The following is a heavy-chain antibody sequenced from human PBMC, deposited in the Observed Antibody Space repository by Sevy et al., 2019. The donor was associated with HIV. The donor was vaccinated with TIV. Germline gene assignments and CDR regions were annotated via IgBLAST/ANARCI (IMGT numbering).Heavy chain of an antibody. CDR1: GGSISSYY. J-gene: IGHJ4*02. CDR3: ERSHLAFCGGDCFSPYYFDS. V-gene: IGHV4-59*01. CDR2: IYSSGST. Sequence: SETLSLTCSVSGGSISSYYWNWIRQPPGKGLERIGYIYSSGSTNYNPSLKSRVTISVDMSKNQFSLKLSSVTAADTAVYYCERSHLAFCGGDCFSPYYFDSWGQGTLVTVSS. D-gene: IGHD2-21*01.